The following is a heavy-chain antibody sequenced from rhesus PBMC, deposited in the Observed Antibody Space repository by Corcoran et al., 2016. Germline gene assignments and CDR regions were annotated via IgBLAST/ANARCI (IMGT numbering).Heavy chain of an antibody. CDR1: GGSISSNW. D-gene: IGHD2-15*01. CDR2: ISGSGGST. V-gene: IGHV4-173*01. Sequence: QLQLQESGPGLVKPSETLSLTCAVSGGSISSNWWSWIPPPPGKGLEWIGRISGSGGSTSYNPSLKSRVTISTDTSKNQLSLKLISVTAADTAVYYCAQAPVPARGFGVLTAPPGYWGQGVLVTVSS. CDR3: AQAPVPARGFGVLTAPPGY. J-gene: IGHJ4*01.